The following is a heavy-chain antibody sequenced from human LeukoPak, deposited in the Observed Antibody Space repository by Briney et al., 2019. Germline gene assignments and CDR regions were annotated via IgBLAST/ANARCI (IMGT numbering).Heavy chain of an antibody. V-gene: IGHV3-48*01. CDR2: FSSSSSTL. J-gene: IGHJ4*02. CDR3: AREEWSSTSPDY. Sequence: GGSLRLSCAASGFTFSSYSMNWARQAPGKGREWVSYFSSSSSTLYYADSVKGRFTISRDNAKNSLYLQMNSLRAEDTAVYYCAREEWSSTSPDYWGQGTLVTVSS. CDR1: GFTFSSYS. D-gene: IGHD2-2*01.